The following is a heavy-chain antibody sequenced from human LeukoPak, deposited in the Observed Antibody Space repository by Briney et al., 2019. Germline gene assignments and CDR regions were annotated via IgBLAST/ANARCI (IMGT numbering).Heavy chain of an antibody. CDR2: ISAYNGNT. V-gene: IGHV1-18*01. J-gene: IGHJ1*01. CDR1: GYTFTSYG. CDR3: ARGCYDSSGCLEVNFQH. D-gene: IGHD3-22*01. Sequence: ASVKVSCKASGYTFTSYGISWVRQAPGQGLEWMGWISAYNGNTNYAQKLQGRVTMTTDTSTGTAYVELRSLRSDDTAVYYCARGCYDSSGCLEVNFQHWGQGTLVTVSS.